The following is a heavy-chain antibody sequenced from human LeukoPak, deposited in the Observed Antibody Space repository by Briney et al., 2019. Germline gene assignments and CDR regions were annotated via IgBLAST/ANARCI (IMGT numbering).Heavy chain of an antibody. D-gene: IGHD3-22*01. Sequence: SGGSLRLSCAASGFTFSDYYVSWIRQAPGKGLEWVSYISSSGSTIYYADSVKGRFTISRDNAKNSLYLQMNSLRAEDTAVYYCARSPRYDSSGYYDYWGQGTLVTVSS. CDR2: ISSSGSTI. J-gene: IGHJ4*02. CDR1: GFTFSDYY. CDR3: ARSPRYDSSGYYDY. V-gene: IGHV3-11*01.